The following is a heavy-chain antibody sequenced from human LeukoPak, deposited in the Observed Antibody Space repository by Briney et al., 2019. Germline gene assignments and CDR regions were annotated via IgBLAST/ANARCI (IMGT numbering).Heavy chain of an antibody. D-gene: IGHD2-2*02. CDR3: AKGSPACYNGMDV. CDR1: GAAFSGYG. CDR2: ISGSGAVT. J-gene: IGHJ6*02. Sequence: PGASLRLSCAASGAAFSGYGMSWVRQAPGKGLEWVSVISGSGAVTYYADSVKGRFTISRDNSKNTVYLQMNSLRAEDTAVYYCAKGSPACYNGMDVWGQGTTVTVS. V-gene: IGHV3-23*01.